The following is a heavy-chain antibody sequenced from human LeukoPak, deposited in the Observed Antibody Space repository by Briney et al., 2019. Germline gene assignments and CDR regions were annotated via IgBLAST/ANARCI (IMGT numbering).Heavy chain of an antibody. CDR1: GFTFSSYS. CDR2: ISSSSSYI. V-gene: IGHV3-21*01. D-gene: IGHD6-13*01. CDR3: ARGAAAAGYYYGMDV. Sequence: GGSLRLSCAASGFTFSSYSMNWVRQAPGKGLEWVSSISSSSSYIYYAESVKGRFTISRDNAKNSLYLQMNSLRAEDTAVYYCARGAAAAGYYYGMDVWGQGTTVTVSS. J-gene: IGHJ6*02.